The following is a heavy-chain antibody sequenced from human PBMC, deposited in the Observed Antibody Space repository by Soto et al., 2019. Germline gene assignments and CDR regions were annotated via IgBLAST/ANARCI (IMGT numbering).Heavy chain of an antibody. V-gene: IGHV1-69*01. CDR2: TTAILGAR. CDR3: AAVDSSDTGDH. Sequence: QVQLVQSGAEVKKPGSSVKVSCKASGDTLSHYGVSWVRQVPGKGLEWMGGTTAILGARDCAQRFQGRMTITSDESPTTSYMELNSLTSDDPAVYYCAAVDSSDTGDHWGQGTLVTVSS. CDR1: GDTLSHYG. J-gene: IGHJ4*02. D-gene: IGHD5-18*01.